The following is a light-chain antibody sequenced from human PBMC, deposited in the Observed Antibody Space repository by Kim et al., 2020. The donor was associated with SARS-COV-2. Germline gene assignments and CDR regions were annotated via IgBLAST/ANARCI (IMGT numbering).Light chain of an antibody. Sequence: QSVLTQPPSASGTPGQRVTMSCSGSTSNILGHSVYWYQQLPGTAPKLLIYDTNQRPSGVPDRFSGSKSGTSASLAISGLRSEDEADYYCATWDDNLKGLFGGGTQLTVL. CDR1: TSNILGHS. V-gene: IGLV1-47*02. J-gene: IGLJ2*01. CDR3: ATWDDNLKGL. CDR2: DTN.